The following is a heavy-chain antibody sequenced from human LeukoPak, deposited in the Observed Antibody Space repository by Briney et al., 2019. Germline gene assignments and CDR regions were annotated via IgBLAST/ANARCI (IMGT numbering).Heavy chain of an antibody. D-gene: IGHD6-19*01. CDR2: ISYSGNT. J-gene: IGHJ4*02. CDR3: ARAGAVAGTRY. CDR1: GFTFDEYA. V-gene: IGHV4-30-2*05. Sequence: LRLSCVVSGFTFDEYAMHWVRQVPGKGLEWIGSISYSGNTYYNPSLKSRVTISVDTSKNQFSLKLSSVTAADTAVYYCARAGAVAGTRYWGQGTLVTVSS.